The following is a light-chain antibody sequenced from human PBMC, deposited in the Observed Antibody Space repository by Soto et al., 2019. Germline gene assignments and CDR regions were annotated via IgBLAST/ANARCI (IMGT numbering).Light chain of an antibody. CDR2: EVS. Sequence: QAVVTQPPSASGSPGQSVTISCTGTSSDVGGYNYVSWYQQHPGKAPKLMIYEVSKRPSGVPDRFSGSKSGNTASLTVSGLQAEDEAEYYCSSNAGSNNLVFGGGTKLTVL. CDR1: SSDVGGYNY. CDR3: SSNAGSNNLV. J-gene: IGLJ2*01. V-gene: IGLV2-8*01.